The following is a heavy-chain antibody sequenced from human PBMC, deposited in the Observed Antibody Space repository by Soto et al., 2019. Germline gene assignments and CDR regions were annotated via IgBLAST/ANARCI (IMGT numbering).Heavy chain of an antibody. CDR1: GYTFTGYY. CDR3: ARDSTIPYSSSWYVLFEY. Sequence: GASVKVSCKASGYTFTGYYMHWVRQAPGQGLEWMGWINPNSGGTNYAQKFQGRVTMTRDTSISTAYMELSRLRSDDTAVYYCARDSTIPYSSSWYVLFEYWGQGTLVTVSS. V-gene: IGHV1-2*02. J-gene: IGHJ4*02. D-gene: IGHD6-13*01. CDR2: INPNSGGT.